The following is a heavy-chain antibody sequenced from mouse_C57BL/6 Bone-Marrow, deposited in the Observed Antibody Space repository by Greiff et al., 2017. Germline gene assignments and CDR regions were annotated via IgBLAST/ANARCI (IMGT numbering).Heavy chain of an antibody. CDR1: GYTFTDYE. J-gene: IGHJ2*01. CDR2: IDPETGGT. D-gene: IGHD2-5*01. CDR3: TRGGASIVTTNYFDY. Sequence: QVQLQQSGAELVRPGASVTLSCKASGYTFTDYEMHWVKQTPVRGLEWIGAIDPETGGTAYNQKFKGKAILTADKSSSTAYMELRSLTSEDSAVYYCTRGGASIVTTNYFDYWGQGTTLTVSS. V-gene: IGHV1-15*01.